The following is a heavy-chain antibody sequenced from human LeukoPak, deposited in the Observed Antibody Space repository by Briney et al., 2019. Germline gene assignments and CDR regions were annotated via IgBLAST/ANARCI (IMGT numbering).Heavy chain of an antibody. D-gene: IGHD3-9*01. Sequence: PGRSLRLSCAASGFTFDDYAMHWVRLAPGKGLEWVSGISWNSGSIGYADSVKGRFTISRDNAKNSLYLQMNSLRAEDTALYYCAKDMRTEYYDILTGYLDYWGQGTLVTVSS. V-gene: IGHV3-9*01. CDR3: AKDMRTEYYDILTGYLDY. CDR1: GFTFDDYA. J-gene: IGHJ4*02. CDR2: ISWNSGSI.